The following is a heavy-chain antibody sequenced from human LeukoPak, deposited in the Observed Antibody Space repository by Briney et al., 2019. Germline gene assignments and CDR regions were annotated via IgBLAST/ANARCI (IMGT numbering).Heavy chain of an antibody. V-gene: IGHV3-23*01. Sequence: GGSLRLSCAASGFTFSSYAMSWVRQAPGKGLEWVSAISGSDGSTYYADSVKGRFTISRDDSKNTLYLHMNSLRAEDTAEYYCAKDGGDRTYYYYYMDVWGKGTTVTVSS. CDR1: GFTFSSYA. CDR2: ISGSDGST. CDR3: AKDGGDRTYYYYYMDV. J-gene: IGHJ6*03. D-gene: IGHD4-17*01.